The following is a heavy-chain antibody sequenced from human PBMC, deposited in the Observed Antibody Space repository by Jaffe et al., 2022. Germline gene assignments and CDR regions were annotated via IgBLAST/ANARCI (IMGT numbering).Heavy chain of an antibody. CDR2: IKQDGSEK. Sequence: EVQLVESGGGLVQPGGSLRLSCAASGFTFSSYWMSWVRQAPGKGLEWVANIKQDGSEKYYVDSVKGRFTISRDNAKNSLYLQMNSLRAEDTAVYYCARDLCLLGYSSYYDSSGPMGLDIWGQGTMVTVSS. D-gene: IGHD3-22*01. CDR3: ARDLCLLGYSSYYDSSGPMGLDI. CDR1: GFTFSSYW. J-gene: IGHJ3*02. V-gene: IGHV3-7*05.